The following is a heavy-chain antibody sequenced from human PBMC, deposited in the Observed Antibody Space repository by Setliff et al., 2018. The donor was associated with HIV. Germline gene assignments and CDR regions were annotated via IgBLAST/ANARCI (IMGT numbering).Heavy chain of an antibody. J-gene: IGHJ1*01. CDR2: IYYSGNT. CDR3: ARVPTSSWYVTTQRTKEYFHH. D-gene: IGHD6-13*01. CDR1: GGSIKSSSYY. V-gene: IGHV4-39*07. Sequence: PSETLSLTCTVSGGSIKSSSYYWGWIRQPPGKGLEWIGSIYYSGNTYYNPSLKSRVTISTDTSRNQFSLRLSSVTAADTAIYYCARVPTSSWYVTTQRTKEYFHHWGQGTLGTVSS.